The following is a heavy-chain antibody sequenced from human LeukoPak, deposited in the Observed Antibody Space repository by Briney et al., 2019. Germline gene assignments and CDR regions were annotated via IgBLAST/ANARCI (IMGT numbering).Heavy chain of an antibody. V-gene: IGHV4-59*01. J-gene: IGHJ5*02. CDR1: GGSISGYY. D-gene: IGHD3-3*01. CDR3: ARGGTYYDFWSGYGTNWFDP. Sequence: PSETLSLTCTVSGGSISGYYWSWIRQPPGKGLEWIGYIYYSGSTNYNPSLKSRVTISVDTSKNQFSLKLSSVTAADTAVYYCARGGTYYDFWSGYGTNWFDPWGQGTLVTVSS. CDR2: IYYSGST.